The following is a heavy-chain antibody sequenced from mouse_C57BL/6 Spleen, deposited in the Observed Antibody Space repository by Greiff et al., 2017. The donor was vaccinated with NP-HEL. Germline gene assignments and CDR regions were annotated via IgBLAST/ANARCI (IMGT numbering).Heavy chain of an antibody. CDR3: ARHDYDYDVWFAY. D-gene: IGHD2-4*01. J-gene: IGHJ3*01. V-gene: IGHV5-4*01. CDR1: GFTFSSYA. Sequence: EVQGVESGGGLVKPGGSLKLSCAASGFTFSSYAMSWVRQTPEKRLEWVATISDGGSYTYYPDNVKGRFTISRDNAKNNLYLQMSHLKSEDTAMYYCARHDYDYDVWFAYWGQGTLVTVSA. CDR2: ISDGGSYT.